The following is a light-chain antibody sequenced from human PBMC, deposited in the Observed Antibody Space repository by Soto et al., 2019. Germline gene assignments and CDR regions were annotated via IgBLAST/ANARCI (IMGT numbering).Light chain of an antibody. CDR3: SSYAGSNNYV. J-gene: IGLJ1*01. CDR1: NSDVGAFNY. Sequence: QSVLTQPASVSGSPGQSIAITCTGTNSDVGAFNYVSWYQQHPDKAPKLMIYEVSNRPSGVSNRFSGSKSVNTATLTISGLQTEDEADYYCSSYAGSNNYVFGTGTKVTVL. V-gene: IGLV2-14*03. CDR2: EVS.